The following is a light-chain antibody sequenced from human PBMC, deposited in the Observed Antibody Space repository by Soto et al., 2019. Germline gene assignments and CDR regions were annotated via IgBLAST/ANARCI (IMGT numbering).Light chain of an antibody. CDR1: QSVLYTSNNKNY. V-gene: IGKV4-1*01. CDR3: QQYYSFPFT. CDR2: WAS. Sequence: DIVMTQSPDSLAVSLGERATINCKSSQSVLYTSNNKNYLAWYQQRPGQPPKVVMYWASTRESGVPDRFSGSGSGTDFTLTISGLQAEDVAVYYCQQYYSFPFTFGPGTEVEIK. J-gene: IGKJ3*01.